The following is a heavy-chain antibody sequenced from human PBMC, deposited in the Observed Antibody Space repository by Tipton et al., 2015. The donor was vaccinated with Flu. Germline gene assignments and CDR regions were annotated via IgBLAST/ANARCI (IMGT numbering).Heavy chain of an antibody. CDR1: GFTFDEYA. Sequence: QLVQSGGGLVKPGGSLRLSCAGSGFTFDEYAMHWVRQPPGRGLEWVASLNWKGNSVGYADSVRGRFTLSRDNARNSLYLQMNSLRPEDTALYYCAKDNKRDASMDYYYHHAMDVWGQGTTVTVSS. V-gene: IGHV3-9*01. CDR3: AKDNKRDASMDYYYHHAMDV. CDR2: LNWKGNSV. J-gene: IGHJ6*02. D-gene: IGHD3-16*01.